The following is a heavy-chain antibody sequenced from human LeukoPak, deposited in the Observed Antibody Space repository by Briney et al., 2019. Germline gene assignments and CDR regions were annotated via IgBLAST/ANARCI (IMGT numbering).Heavy chain of an antibody. D-gene: IGHD6-13*01. J-gene: IGHJ4*02. Sequence: GGSLRLSCAASGFTFTSYGISWVRQAPGQGLEWMGWISAYNGNTNYAQKLQGRVTMTTDTSTSTAYMELRSLRSDDTAVYYCARGGIAAAGLYYWGQGTLVTVSS. V-gene: IGHV1-18*01. CDR3: ARGGIAAAGLYY. CDR1: GFTFTSYG. CDR2: ISAYNGNT.